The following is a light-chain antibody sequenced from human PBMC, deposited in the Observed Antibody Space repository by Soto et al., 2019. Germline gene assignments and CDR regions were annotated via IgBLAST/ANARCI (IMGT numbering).Light chain of an antibody. CDR2: EVT. CDR3: SSFTGSNNYIV. J-gene: IGLJ3*02. V-gene: IGLV2-8*01. CDR1: KSDIGGDNY. Sequence: QSVLTQPPSASGFPGQSVTISCTGPKSDIGGDNYVSWYHRQPGRAPKLIIYEVTERPSGVPGRFSGSKSGDTASLTVTGVQAEDEGEYYCSSFTGSNNYIVFGGGTKLTVL.